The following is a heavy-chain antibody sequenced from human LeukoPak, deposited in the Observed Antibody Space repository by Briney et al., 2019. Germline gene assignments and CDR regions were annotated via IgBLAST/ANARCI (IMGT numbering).Heavy chain of an antibody. J-gene: IGHJ5*02. CDR1: GGTFSSYA. CDR3: ARDSYGTGSYYNEWFDP. Sequence: SVKVSCKASGGTFSSYAISWVRQAPGQGLEWMGGIIPIFGTANYAQKFQGRVTITADESTSTAYMELSSLRSEDTAVYYCARDSYGTGSYYNEWFDPWGQGTLVTVSS. CDR2: IIPIFGTA. D-gene: IGHD3-10*01. V-gene: IGHV1-69*01.